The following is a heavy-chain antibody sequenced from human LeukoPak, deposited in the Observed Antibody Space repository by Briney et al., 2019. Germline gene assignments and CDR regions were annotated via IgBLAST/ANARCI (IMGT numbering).Heavy chain of an antibody. CDR1: GGSFSDYY. J-gene: IGHJ4*02. CDR3: ARRLFDRSGEWVFDY. D-gene: IGHD3-22*01. Sequence: PSETLSLTCAVYGGSFSDYYWSWIRQPPGKGLEWIGEINHNGNSNDNPSLRSRVTISVDTFKNQFSLKVNSVTAADTAVYYCARRLFDRSGEWVFDYWGQGTLVTVSS. CDR2: INHNGNS. V-gene: IGHV4-34*01.